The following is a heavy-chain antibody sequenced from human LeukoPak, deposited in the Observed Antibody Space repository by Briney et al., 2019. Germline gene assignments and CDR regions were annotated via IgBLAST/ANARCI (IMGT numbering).Heavy chain of an antibody. J-gene: IGHJ4*02. CDR3: ATTPEGYSYGAHDILTAEQGC. CDR1: GYSFTSYW. D-gene: IGHD3-9*01. Sequence: HGESLKISCKGSGYSFTSYWIGWVRQMPGKGLEWMGIIYPGDSDTRYSPSFQGQVTISADKSISTAYLQWSGLKASDTAMYYCATTPEGYSYGAHDILTAEQGCWGQGTLVTVSS. V-gene: IGHV5-51*01. CDR2: IYPGDSDT.